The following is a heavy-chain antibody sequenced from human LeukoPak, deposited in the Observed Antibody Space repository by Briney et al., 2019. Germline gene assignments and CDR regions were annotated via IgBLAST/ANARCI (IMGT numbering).Heavy chain of an antibody. CDR3: ATRDSGWYGYTTLEYYFDY. Sequence: ASVKVSCKASGYTFTSYGISWVRQAPGQGLEWMGCISAYNGNTNYAQKLQGRVTMTTDTSTSTAYMELRSLRSDDTAVYYCATRDSGWYGYTTLEYYFDYWGQGTLVTVSS. J-gene: IGHJ4*02. CDR1: GYTFTSYG. D-gene: IGHD6-19*01. V-gene: IGHV1-18*01. CDR2: ISAYNGNT.